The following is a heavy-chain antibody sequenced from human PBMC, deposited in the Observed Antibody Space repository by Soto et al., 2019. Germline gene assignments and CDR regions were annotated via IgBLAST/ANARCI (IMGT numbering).Heavy chain of an antibody. D-gene: IGHD5-18*01. CDR3: ARHVDTAKAYYFDY. J-gene: IGHJ4*02. Sequence: ASETLSLTCSVSGGSISGYYWSWIRQPPGKGLEWIGYIYYNGNTNYNPSLKSRVTISVDTSKNQFSLKLTSVTAADTAVYYCARHVDTAKAYYFDYWGQGTLVTVSS. CDR1: GGSISGYY. CDR2: IYYNGNT. V-gene: IGHV4-59*01.